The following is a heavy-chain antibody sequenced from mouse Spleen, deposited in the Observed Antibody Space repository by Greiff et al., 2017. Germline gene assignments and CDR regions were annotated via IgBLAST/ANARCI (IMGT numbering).Heavy chain of an antibody. CDR3: ASDYGWFAY. CDR1: GFYFKDYY. V-gene: IGHV14-2*01. Sequence: EVQLQQSGAELVKPGASVKLSCTASGFYFKDYYMHWVQQRTEQGLEWIGRIDPEDGETKYAPKFQGKATITANTSSNTAYRQLSSLTSEDTAVYYWASDYGWFAYWGQGTLVTVSA. D-gene: IGHD2-4*01. CDR2: IDPEDGET. J-gene: IGHJ3*01.